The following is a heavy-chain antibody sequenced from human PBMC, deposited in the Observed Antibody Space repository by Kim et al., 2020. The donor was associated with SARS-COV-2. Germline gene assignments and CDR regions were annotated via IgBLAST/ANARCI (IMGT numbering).Heavy chain of an antibody. CDR3: ARHEVPAVTTWEGDLPRSDSSELSYYYGMDV. CDR1: GYSFTSYW. Sequence: GESLKISCKGSGYSFTSYWISCVRQMPGKGLEWMGRIDPSDSYTNYSPSFQGHVTISADKSISTAYLQWSSLKASDTAMYYCARHEVPAVTTWEGDLPRSDSSELSYYYGMDVWGQGTTVTVSS. D-gene: IGHD2-2*01. J-gene: IGHJ6*02. V-gene: IGHV5-10-1*01. CDR2: IDPSDSYT.